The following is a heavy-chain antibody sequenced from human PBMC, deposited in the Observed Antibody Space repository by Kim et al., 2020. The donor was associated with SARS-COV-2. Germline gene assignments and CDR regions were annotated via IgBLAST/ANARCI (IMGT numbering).Heavy chain of an antibody. V-gene: IGHV1-18*01. CDR2: ISAYNGNT. J-gene: IGHJ6*02. CDR1: GYTFTSYG. CDR3: ARDQAYYDFWSGYYVNPSYYYYGMDV. D-gene: IGHD3-3*01. Sequence: ASVKVSCKASGYTFTSYGISWVRQAPGQGLEWMGWISAYNGNTNYAQKLQGRVTMTTDTSTSTAYMELRSLRSDDTAVYYCARDQAYYDFWSGYYVNPSYYYYGMDVWGQGTTVTVSS.